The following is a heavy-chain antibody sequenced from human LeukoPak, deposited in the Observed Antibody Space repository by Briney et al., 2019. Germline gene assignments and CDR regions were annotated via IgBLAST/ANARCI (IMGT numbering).Heavy chain of an antibody. CDR1: GFTFDDYA. Sequence: PGGSLRLSCAASGFTFDDYAMHWVRQAPGKGLEWVSGISWNSGSIGYADSVKGRFTIYRDNAKNSLYLQMNSLRAEDTALYYCAKGSSGWYMNWFDPWGQGTLVTVSS. V-gene: IGHV3-9*01. CDR2: ISWNSGSI. CDR3: AKGSSGWYMNWFDP. D-gene: IGHD6-19*01. J-gene: IGHJ5*02.